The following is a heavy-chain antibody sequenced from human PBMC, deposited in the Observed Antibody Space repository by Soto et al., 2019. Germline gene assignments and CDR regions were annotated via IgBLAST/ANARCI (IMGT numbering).Heavy chain of an antibody. CDR1: GFTFSSYG. D-gene: IGHD6-13*01. Sequence: XESLRLSCAASGFTFSSYGMQWVRQAPGKGLEWVAVIWYDGSNKYYADSVKGRFTISRDNSKNTLYLQMNSLRAEDTAVYYCARVYEQLGLDYWGQGTLVTVSS. CDR3: ARVYEQLGLDY. V-gene: IGHV3-33*01. CDR2: IWYDGSNK. J-gene: IGHJ4*02.